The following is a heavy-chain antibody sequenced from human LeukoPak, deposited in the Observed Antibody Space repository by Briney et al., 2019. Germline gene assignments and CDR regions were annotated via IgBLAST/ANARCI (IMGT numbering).Heavy chain of an antibody. CDR3: ARLRGWFQH. V-gene: IGHV4-39*07. J-gene: IGHJ1*01. CDR1: GGSISSSSYY. Sequence: SETLSLTCTVSGGSISSSSYYWGWIRQPPGRGLEWIGSIYYSGSTYYNPSLKSRVTISVDTSKNQFSLKLSSVTAADTAVYYCARLRGWFQHWGQGTLVTVSS. CDR2: IYYSGST.